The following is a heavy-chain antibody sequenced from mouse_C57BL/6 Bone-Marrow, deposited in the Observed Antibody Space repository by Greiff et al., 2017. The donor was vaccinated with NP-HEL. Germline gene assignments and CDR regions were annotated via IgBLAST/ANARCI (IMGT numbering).Heavy chain of an antibody. Sequence: EAGGGLVQPKGSLKLSCAASGFSFNTYAMNWVRQAPGKGLEWVARIRSKSNNYATYYADSVKDRFTISRDDSESMLYLQMNNLKTEDTAMYYCVRPASYYGSSFWFADWGQGTLVTVSA. V-gene: IGHV10-1*01. CDR2: IRSKSNNYAT. CDR1: GFSFNTYA. J-gene: IGHJ3*01. CDR3: VRPASYYGSSFWFAD. D-gene: IGHD1-1*01.